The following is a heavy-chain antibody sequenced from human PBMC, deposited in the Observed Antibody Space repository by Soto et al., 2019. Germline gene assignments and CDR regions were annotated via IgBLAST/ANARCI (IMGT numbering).Heavy chain of an antibody. D-gene: IGHD5-18*01. CDR2: INPRGGNT. J-gene: IGHJ4*02. V-gene: IGHV1-46*01. CDR3: AAPLSYSYGLDY. Sequence: QVQLVQSGAEVRKPGASVKVSCKTSGYIFTDHYIQWVRQAPGQGLEWMGMINPRGGNTNYAQKLQGRVTMTTDTSTSTAYMELRSLRSDDTAVYYCAAPLSYSYGLDYWGQGTLVTVSS. CDR1: GYIFTDHY.